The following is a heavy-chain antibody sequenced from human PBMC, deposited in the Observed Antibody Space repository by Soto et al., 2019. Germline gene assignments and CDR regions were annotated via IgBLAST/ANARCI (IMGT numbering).Heavy chain of an antibody. D-gene: IGHD2-21*02. CDR1: GGTFSSYA. J-gene: IGHJ5*02. CDR2: IIPIFGTA. Sequence: QVQLVQSGAEVKKPGSSVKVSCKASGGTFSSYAISWVRQAPGQGLEWMGGIIPIFGTANYAQKFQGRVTIPADESTSTAYMELSSLRSEDTAVYYCARAPGANCGGDCDSNSWFDPWGQGTLVTVSS. V-gene: IGHV1-69*12. CDR3: ARAPGANCGGDCDSNSWFDP.